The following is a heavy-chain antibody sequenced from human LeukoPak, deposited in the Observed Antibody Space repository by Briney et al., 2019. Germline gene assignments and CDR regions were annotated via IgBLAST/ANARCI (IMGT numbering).Heavy chain of an antibody. D-gene: IGHD4-17*01. Sequence: PGGSLRLSCAASGFTFSSYAMSWVRQSPGKGLEWIGEINHSGSTKYNPSLESRVTISVDTSKNQFSLKLSSVTAADTAVYYCARQGDYTLALFDYWGQGSLVTVSS. V-gene: IGHV4-34*01. CDR3: ARQGDYTLALFDY. J-gene: IGHJ4*02. CDR1: GFTFSSYA. CDR2: INHSGST.